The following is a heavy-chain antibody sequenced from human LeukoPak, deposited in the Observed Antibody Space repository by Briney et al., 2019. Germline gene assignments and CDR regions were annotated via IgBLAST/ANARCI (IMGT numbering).Heavy chain of an antibody. CDR1: EFTFTTYG. CDR2: IWYDGSQQ. Sequence: GGSLRLSCAASEFTFTTYGFHWVRQAPGKGLEWVAVIWYDGSQQYYADSVKGRFTFSRDDSQNMLYLQMNSLRAEDTAIYYCARDDCSVNTCYLKWFDPWGQGTLVTVSS. D-gene: IGHD2-2*01. CDR3: ARDDCSVNTCYLKWFDP. V-gene: IGHV3-33*01. J-gene: IGHJ5*02.